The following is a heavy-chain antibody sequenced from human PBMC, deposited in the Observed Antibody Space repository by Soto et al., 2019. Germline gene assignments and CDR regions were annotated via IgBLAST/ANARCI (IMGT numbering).Heavy chain of an antibody. CDR1: GGSISSGGYS. Sequence: TSETLSLTCAVSGGSISSGGYSWSWIRQPPGKGLEWVGYIYHSGSTYYNPSLKSRVTISVDRSKNQFPLKLSSVTAADTAVYYCARGMTTVTTLDYWGQGTLVTVSS. D-gene: IGHD4-4*01. CDR3: ARGMTTVTTLDY. V-gene: IGHV4-30-2*01. CDR2: IYHSGST. J-gene: IGHJ4*02.